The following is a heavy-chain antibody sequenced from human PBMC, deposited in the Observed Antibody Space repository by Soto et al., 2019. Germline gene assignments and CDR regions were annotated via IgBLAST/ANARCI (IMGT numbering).Heavy chain of an antibody. CDR3: ASQYYYDSSGYETFDY. D-gene: IGHD3-22*01. J-gene: IGHJ4*02. V-gene: IGHV4-59*01. CDR2: IYYGGGT. CDR1: GGSISRYY. Sequence: PSETLSLTCTVSGGSISRYYCNWIRQPPGKGLEWIGDIYYGGGTNYNPSLKSRVTLSVDTSKNQFSLKLSSVTAADTAVYYCASQYYYDSSGYETFDYCGEGTQVTVSS.